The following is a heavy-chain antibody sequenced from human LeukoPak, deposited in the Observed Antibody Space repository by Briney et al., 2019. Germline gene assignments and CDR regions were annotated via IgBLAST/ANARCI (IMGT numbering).Heavy chain of an antibody. CDR1: GYTFTSYY. D-gene: IGHD6-6*01. CDR3: ARDQGIAARGDY. J-gene: IGHJ4*02. Sequence: ASVKVSCKASGYTFTSYYMHWVRQAPGQGLEWMGIINPSGGSTSYAQKFQGRVTMTRDKSTSTVYMELSSLRSEDTAVYYCARDQGIAARGDYWGQGTLVTVSS. V-gene: IGHV1-46*01. CDR2: INPSGGST.